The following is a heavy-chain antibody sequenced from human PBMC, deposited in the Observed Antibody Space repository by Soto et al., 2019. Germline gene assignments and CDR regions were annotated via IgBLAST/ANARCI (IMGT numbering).Heavy chain of an antibody. V-gene: IGHV3-15*01. J-gene: IGHJ4*02. CDR1: GFTFDEYA. CDR2: IKSKTDGGTT. D-gene: IGHD4-17*01. CDR3: TTVMSYGDFH. Sequence: PGGSLRLSCAASGFTFDEYALTWVRQAPGKGLEWVGRIKSKTDGGTTDYAAPVKGRFTISRDDSKNTLYLQMNSLKTEDTAVYYCTTVMSYGDFHWGQGTLVTVSS.